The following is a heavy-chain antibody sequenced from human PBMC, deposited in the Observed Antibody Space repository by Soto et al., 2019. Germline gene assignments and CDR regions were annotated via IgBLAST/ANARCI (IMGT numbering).Heavy chain of an antibody. D-gene: IGHD6-13*01. CDR2: NNYSGST. Sequence: SETPSLTCAASGCSISGSSFYWGWIRQPPEKELESIGSNNYSGSTYSSPSLKSLVTRSVDTSKNQFSLKLTSVTAANTAVYYCAGQSTGYSVEVDYWGQGTLVTVSS. CDR1: GCSISGSSFY. V-gene: IGHV4-39*01. J-gene: IGHJ4*02. CDR3: AGQSTGYSVEVDY.